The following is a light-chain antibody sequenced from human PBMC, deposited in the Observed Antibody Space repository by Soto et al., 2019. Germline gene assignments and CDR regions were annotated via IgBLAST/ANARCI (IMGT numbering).Light chain of an antibody. CDR1: QSVSSGY. Sequence: EIVLTQSPGTLSLSPGERATLSCRASQSVSSGYLAWYQQKPGQAPRLLIFGASNRATGIPDRFSGSGSGTDFTLTISRLEPEDFAVYYCQQYATSFGPGTKVDL. CDR2: GAS. V-gene: IGKV3-20*01. J-gene: IGKJ3*01. CDR3: QQYATS.